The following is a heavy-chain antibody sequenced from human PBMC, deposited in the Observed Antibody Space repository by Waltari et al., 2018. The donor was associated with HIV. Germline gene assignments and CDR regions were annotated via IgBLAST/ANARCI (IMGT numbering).Heavy chain of an antibody. Sequence: ESLKISCKGSGYSFTSYWIGWVRQMPGKGLEWMGIIYPGDSDTRYSPSFQGQVTISADKSISTAYLQWGSLKASDTAMYYCARREGYYDSSGYPNLFDYWGQGTLVTVSS. CDR1: GYSFTSYW. CDR2: IYPGDSDT. D-gene: IGHD3-22*01. CDR3: ARREGYYDSSGYPNLFDY. J-gene: IGHJ4*02. V-gene: IGHV5-51*01.